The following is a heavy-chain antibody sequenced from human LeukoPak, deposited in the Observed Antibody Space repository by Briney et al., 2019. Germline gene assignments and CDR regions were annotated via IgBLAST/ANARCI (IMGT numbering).Heavy chain of an antibody. CDR2: ISGDGGST. D-gene: IGHD3-22*01. CDR3: AKSYYDSSGYLYFQH. CDR1: GFTFDDYA. J-gene: IGHJ1*01. V-gene: IGHV3-43*02. Sequence: GGSLRLSCAASGFTFDDYAMHWVRQAPGKGLEWVSLISGDGGSTYYADSAKGRFTISRDNSKNSLYLQMNSLTTEDTALYYCAKSYYDSSGYLYFQHWGQGTVVTVSS.